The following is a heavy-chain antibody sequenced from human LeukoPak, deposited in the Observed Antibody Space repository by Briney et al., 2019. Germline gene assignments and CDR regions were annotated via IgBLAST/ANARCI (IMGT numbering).Heavy chain of an antibody. CDR3: TKAQLPRHERGNLYFDY. CDR1: GFTFSTYG. J-gene: IGHJ4*02. CDR2: VSYDGNSI. V-gene: IGHV3-30*18. D-gene: IGHD7-27*01. Sequence: GGSLRLSCAASGFTFSTYGMHWVRQAPGKGLEWVAVVSYDGNSIYYADSVKGRFTISRDNSKNTLYLQMNSLRGDDSAVYYCTKAQLPRHERGNLYFDYWGQGILVTVSS.